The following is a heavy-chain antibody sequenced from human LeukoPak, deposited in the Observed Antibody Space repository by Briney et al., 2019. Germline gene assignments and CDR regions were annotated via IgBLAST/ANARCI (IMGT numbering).Heavy chain of an antibody. Sequence: PSQTLSLTCAVSGGSISSGGYSWSWIRQPPGKGLEWIGYIYHSGSTYYNPSLKSRVTISVDRSKNQFSLKLSSVTAADTAVYYCARSICGGDCYHEYYFDYRGQGTLVTVSS. D-gene: IGHD2-21*02. CDR1: GGSISSGGYS. CDR3: ARSICGGDCYHEYYFDY. J-gene: IGHJ4*02. CDR2: IYHSGST. V-gene: IGHV4-30-2*01.